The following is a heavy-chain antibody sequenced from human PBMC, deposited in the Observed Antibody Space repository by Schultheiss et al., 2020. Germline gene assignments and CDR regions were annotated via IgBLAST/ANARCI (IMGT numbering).Heavy chain of an antibody. Sequence: GGSLRLSCAASGFTFSSYGMHWVRQAPGKGLEWVAVIWYDGSNKYYADSVKGRFTISRDNSKNTLYLQMNSLRAEDTAVYYCAREGGDYVDAFDIWGQGTMVTVSS. J-gene: IGHJ3*02. V-gene: IGHV3-33*01. CDR2: IWYDGSNK. D-gene: IGHD4-17*01. CDR3: AREGGDYVDAFDI. CDR1: GFTFSSYG.